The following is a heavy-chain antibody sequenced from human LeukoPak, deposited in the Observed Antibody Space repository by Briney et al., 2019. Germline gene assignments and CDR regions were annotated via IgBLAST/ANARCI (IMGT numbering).Heavy chain of an antibody. D-gene: IGHD3-3*01. J-gene: IGHJ4*02. CDR1: GFTFSSYG. V-gene: IGHV3-33*06. Sequence: GGSLRLSCAASGFTFSSYGMHWVRQAPGKGLEWVAVIWYDGSNKYYADSVTGRFTISRDNSKNTLYLQMNSLRAEDTAVYYCAKSATYYDFWSCFVEVSSDYWGQGTLVTVSS. CDR2: IWYDGSNK. CDR3: AKSATYYDFWSCFVEVSSDY.